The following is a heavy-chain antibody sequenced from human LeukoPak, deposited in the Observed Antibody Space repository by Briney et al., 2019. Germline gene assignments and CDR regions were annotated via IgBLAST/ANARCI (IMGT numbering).Heavy chain of an antibody. D-gene: IGHD4-17*01. CDR3: ARGEGRTASPSPPDYYMDV. Sequence: GASVKVSCKASGYTFTSYYMHWVRQAPGRGLEWMGIINPSGGSTSYAQKFRGRVTMTRDTSTSTVYMELSSLRSEDTAVYYCARGEGRTASPSPPDYYMDVWGKGATVTISS. CDR2: INPSGGST. J-gene: IGHJ6*03. V-gene: IGHV1-46*01. CDR1: GYTFTSYY.